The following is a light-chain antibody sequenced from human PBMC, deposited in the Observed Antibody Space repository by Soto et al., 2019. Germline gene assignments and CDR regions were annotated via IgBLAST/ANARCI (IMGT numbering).Light chain of an antibody. J-gene: IGLJ1*01. CDR1: SSNIGAGYG. CDR2: NYV. CDR3: SAWDNSLNGDV. Sequence: QSVLTQPPSVSGAPGQRVTISCAGTSSNIGAGYGVHWYQQLPGRAPKLLIHNYVNRPSGVPDRFSGSKSGTSASLAISGLQSEDEGDYYCSAWDNSLNGDVFGPGNKVTVL. V-gene: IGLV1-40*01.